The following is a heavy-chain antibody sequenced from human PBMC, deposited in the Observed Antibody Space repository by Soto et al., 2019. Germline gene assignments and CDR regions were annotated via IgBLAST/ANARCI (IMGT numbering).Heavy chain of an antibody. D-gene: IGHD3-10*01. CDR2: INPSGGST. Sequence: QVQLVQSGAEVKKPGASVKVSCKASGYTFTSYHMHWVRQAPGQGLEWMGIINPSGGSTSYAQKFQGRVTMTRDTSTSTVYMELSSLRSEDTAVYYCAREAGGSGSLRAGEYYFDYWGQGTLVTVSS. V-gene: IGHV1-46*01. CDR3: AREAGGSGSLRAGEYYFDY. J-gene: IGHJ4*02. CDR1: GYTFTSYH.